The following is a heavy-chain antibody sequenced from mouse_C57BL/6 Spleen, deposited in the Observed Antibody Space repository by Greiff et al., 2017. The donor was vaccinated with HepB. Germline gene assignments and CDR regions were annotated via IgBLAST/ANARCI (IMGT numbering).Heavy chain of an antibody. D-gene: IGHD1-1*01. V-gene: IGHV5-17*01. Sequence: EVQVVESGGGLVKPGGSLKLSCAASGFTFSDYGMHWVRQAPEKGLEWVAYISSGSSTIYYADTVKGRFTISRDNAKNTLFLQMTSLRSEDTAMYYCARPPPRYGSSYGYFDVWGTGTTVTVSS. J-gene: IGHJ1*03. CDR3: ARPPPRYGSSYGYFDV. CDR2: ISSGSSTI. CDR1: GFTFSDYG.